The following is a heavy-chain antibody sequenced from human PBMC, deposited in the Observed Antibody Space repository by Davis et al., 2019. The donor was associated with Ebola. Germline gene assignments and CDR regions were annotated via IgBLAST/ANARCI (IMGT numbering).Heavy chain of an antibody. J-gene: IGHJ6*03. CDR1: GFTFSSYS. CDR3: ARSYQLLYVYYYYMDV. Sequence: PGGSLRLSCAAPGFTFSSYSMNWGRQAPGKGLEWVSYISSSSSTIYYADSVKGRFTISRDNAKNSLYLQMNSLRDEDTAVYYCARSYQLLYVYYYYMDVWGKGTTVTVSS. V-gene: IGHV3-48*02. D-gene: IGHD2-2*02. CDR2: ISSSSSTI.